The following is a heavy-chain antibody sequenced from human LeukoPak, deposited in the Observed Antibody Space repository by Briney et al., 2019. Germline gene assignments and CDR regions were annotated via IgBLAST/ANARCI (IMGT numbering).Heavy chain of an antibody. CDR1: GFTFSSYG. CDR2: IRYDGTNK. Sequence: GGSLRLSCAASGFTFSSYGMHWVRQAPGKGLEWVAFIRYDGTNKYYADSVKGRFTISRDNSKNTLYLQMNSLRAEDTAVYYCARDSGYDYAGFDYWGQGTLVTVSS. CDR3: ARDSGYDYAGFDY. D-gene: IGHD5-12*01. V-gene: IGHV3-30*02. J-gene: IGHJ4*02.